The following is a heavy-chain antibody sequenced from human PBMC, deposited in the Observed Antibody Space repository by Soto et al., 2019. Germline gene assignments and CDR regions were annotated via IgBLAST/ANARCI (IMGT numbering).Heavy chain of an antibody. J-gene: IGHJ5*02. CDR2: INHSGST. Sequence: PSETLSLTCAVYGGSFSGYYWSWIRQPPGKGLEWTGEINHSGSTYYNPSLKSRVIISVDMSKNQLFLNMSPVTAADTAVYYCVRDRSSGWFGQKNNWFDPWGQGTLVTVS. D-gene: IGHD6-19*01. V-gene: IGHV4-34*01. CDR3: VRDRSSGWFGQKNNWFDP. CDR1: GGSFSGYY.